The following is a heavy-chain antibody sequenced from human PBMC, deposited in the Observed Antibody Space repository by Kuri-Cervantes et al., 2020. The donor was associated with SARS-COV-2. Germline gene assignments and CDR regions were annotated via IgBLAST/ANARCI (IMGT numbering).Heavy chain of an antibody. Sequence: GESLKISCAASGFTFSSYGMHWVRQAPGKGLEWVSGISYSGSTTYYADSVKGRFTISRDNSKDTLYLQMNSLRAEDTAVYYCARGRWYCSSTSCYAPAKYGMDVWGQGTTVTVSS. J-gene: IGHJ6*02. CDR3: ARGRWYCSSTSCYAPAKYGMDV. D-gene: IGHD2-2*01. CDR1: GFTFSSYG. CDR2: ISYSGSTT. V-gene: IGHV3-NL1*01.